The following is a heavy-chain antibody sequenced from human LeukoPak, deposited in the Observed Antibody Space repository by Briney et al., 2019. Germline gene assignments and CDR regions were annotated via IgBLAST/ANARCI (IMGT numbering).Heavy chain of an antibody. CDR2: ISAYNGNT. Sequence: ASVKVSSTASGYTFTTYGISWVRQAPGQGLEWMGWISAYNGNTNYAQKLQGRVTMTTDTSTSTAYTELRSLRSDGTAVYYCARDLNTAMVQYYFDYWGQGTLVTVSS. J-gene: IGHJ4*02. CDR1: GYTFTTYG. CDR3: ARDLNTAMVQYYFDY. V-gene: IGHV1-18*01. D-gene: IGHD5-18*01.